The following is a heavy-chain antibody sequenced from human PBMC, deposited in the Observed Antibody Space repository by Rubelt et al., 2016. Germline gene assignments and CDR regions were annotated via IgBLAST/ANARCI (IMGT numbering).Heavy chain of an antibody. CDR1: GFTFSNFW. D-gene: IGHD1-14*01. CDR2: INSDGSST. Sequence: EVQLLESGGGLVQPGGSLRLSCAASGFTFSNFWMHWVRQVPGKGLLWVSRINSDGSSTTYADSVKGQFAISRDNSKNTLYLQMNSLRAEDTAICYCARKPGGFDYWGQGTLVTVSS. J-gene: IGHJ4*02. V-gene: IGHV3-74*02. CDR3: ARKPGGFDY.